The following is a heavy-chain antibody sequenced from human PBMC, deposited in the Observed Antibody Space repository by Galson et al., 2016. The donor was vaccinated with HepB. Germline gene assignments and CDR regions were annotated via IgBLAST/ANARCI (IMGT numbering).Heavy chain of an antibody. D-gene: IGHD2/OR15-2a*01. J-gene: IGHJ4*02. CDR2: ISTYSGDT. CDR3: ARDVQYRFDS. Sequence: SVKVSCKAFGYTFTTSGISWVRQAPGQGLEWMGWISTYSGDTKYAQNFQGGLTLTTDSSTTTAYMELRSLRFDDTAMYYCARDVQYRFDSWGQGTQVIVSS. V-gene: IGHV1-18*01. CDR1: GYTFTTSG.